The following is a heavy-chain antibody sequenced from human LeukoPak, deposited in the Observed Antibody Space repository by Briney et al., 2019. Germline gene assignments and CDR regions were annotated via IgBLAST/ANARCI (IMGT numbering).Heavy chain of an antibody. CDR2: IYYSGST. J-gene: IGHJ3*02. CDR1: GGSISSSSYY. D-gene: IGHD6-19*01. V-gene: IGHV4-61*01. CDR3: ARDSHSSGWYGEGDAFDI. Sequence: SETLSLTCTVSGGSISSSSYYWSWIRQPPGKGLEWIGYIYYSGSTNYNPSLKSRVTISVGTSKNQFSLKLSSVTAADTAVYYCARDSHSSGWYGEGDAFDIWGQGTMVTVSS.